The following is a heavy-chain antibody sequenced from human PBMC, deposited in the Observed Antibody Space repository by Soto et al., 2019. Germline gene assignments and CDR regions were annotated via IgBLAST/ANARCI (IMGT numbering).Heavy chain of an antibody. V-gene: IGHV1-46*03. Sequence: ASVKVSCKASGYTFTSYYMHWVRQAPGQGLEWMGIINPSGGSTSYAQKFQGRDTMTRDTSTSTVYMELSSLRSEDTAVYYCARDSSGWYYFDYWGQGTLVSVSS. CDR2: INPSGGST. CDR3: ARDSSGWYYFDY. D-gene: IGHD6-19*01. J-gene: IGHJ4*02. CDR1: GYTFTSYY.